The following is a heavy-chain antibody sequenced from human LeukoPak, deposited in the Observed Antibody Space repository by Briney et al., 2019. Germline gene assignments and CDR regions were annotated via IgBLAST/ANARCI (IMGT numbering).Heavy chain of an antibody. V-gene: IGHV2-70*11. Sequence: SGPALVKPTQTLTLTCTVSGFSLSTSGMCVSWIRQPPGKALEWLARIDWDDDKYYSTSLKTRLTISKDTSKNQVVLKMTNLDPVDTATYYCARIKGTASSPYYYYGMDVWGQGTTVTVSS. CDR1: GFSLSTSGMC. CDR3: ARIKGTASSPYYYYGMDV. D-gene: IGHD2-2*01. CDR2: IDWDDDK. J-gene: IGHJ6*02.